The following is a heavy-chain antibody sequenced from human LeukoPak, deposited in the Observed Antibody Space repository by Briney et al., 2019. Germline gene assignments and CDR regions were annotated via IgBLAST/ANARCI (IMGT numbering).Heavy chain of an antibody. J-gene: IGHJ3*02. D-gene: IGHD1-26*01. CDR1: GYTFTSYG. V-gene: IGHV1-18*01. CDR3: ARDRDRSTNQWELSQDAIDI. CDR2: ISAYNGNT. Sequence: ASVKVSCKASGYTFTSYGISWVRQAPGQGLEWMGWISAYNGNTNYAQRLQGRVTMTTDTSTSTAYMELRSLRSDDTAVYHCARDRDRSTNQWELSQDAIDIWGQGTMVTVSS.